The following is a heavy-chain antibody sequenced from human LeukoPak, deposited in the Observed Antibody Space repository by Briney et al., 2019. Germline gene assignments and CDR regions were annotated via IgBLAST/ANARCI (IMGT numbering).Heavy chain of an antibody. CDR2: ISSSSSTT. V-gene: IGHV3-48*01. J-gene: IGHJ4*02. D-gene: IGHD3-10*01. Sequence: SGGSLRLSCAASGFTFSSYSMNWVRQAPGKGLEWVSYISSSSSTTYYADSVKGRFTISRDNAKNSLYLQMNSLRAEDTAVYYCARGPTYGYFDYWGQGTLVTVSS. CDR1: GFTFSSYS. CDR3: ARGPTYGYFDY.